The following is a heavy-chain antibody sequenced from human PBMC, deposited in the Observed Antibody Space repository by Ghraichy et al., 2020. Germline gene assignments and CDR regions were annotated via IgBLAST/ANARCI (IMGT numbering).Heavy chain of an antibody. CDR1: GFTFSSYA. J-gene: IGHJ5*02. V-gene: IGHV3-23*01. Sequence: GGSLRLSGAASGFTFSSYAMSWVRQAPGKGLEWVSAISGSGGSTYYADSVKGRFTISRDNSKNTLYLQMNSLRAEDTAVYYCAKDKSLGFGELNWFDPWGQGTLVTVSS. CDR2: ISGSGGST. D-gene: IGHD3-10*01. CDR3: AKDKSLGFGELNWFDP.